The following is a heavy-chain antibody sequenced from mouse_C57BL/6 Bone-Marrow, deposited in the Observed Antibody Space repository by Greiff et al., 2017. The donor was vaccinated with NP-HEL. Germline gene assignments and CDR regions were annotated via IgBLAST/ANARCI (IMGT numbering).Heavy chain of an antibody. CDR2: IYPRSGNT. CDR1: GYTFTSYG. J-gene: IGHJ2*01. V-gene: IGHV1-81*01. D-gene: IGHD1-1*01. Sequence: VQLQQSGAELARPGASVKLSCKASGYTFTSYGISWVKQRTGQGLEWIGEIYPRSGNTYYNEKFKGKATLTADKSSSTAYMELRSLTSEDSAVYFCARRMVTTVAYYFDYWGQGTTLTVSS. CDR3: ARRMVTTVAYYFDY.